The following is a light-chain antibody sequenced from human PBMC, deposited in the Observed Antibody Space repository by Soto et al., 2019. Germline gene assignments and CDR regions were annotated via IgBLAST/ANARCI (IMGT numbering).Light chain of an antibody. CDR1: QSVSSSY. J-gene: IGKJ1*01. CDR2: DAS. CDR3: QQYSSSPLT. V-gene: IGKV3-20*01. Sequence: EIGLTQSPGTLSLSPGERATLSCRASQSVSSSYLAWYQQKPGQAPKLVIYDASSMATGIPYRYSGSGAGTDFTLTISGLEPEDFAVYYCQQYSSSPLTFGQGTKVDNK.